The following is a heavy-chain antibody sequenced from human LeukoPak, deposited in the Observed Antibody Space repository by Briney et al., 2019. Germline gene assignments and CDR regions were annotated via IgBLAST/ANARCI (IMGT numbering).Heavy chain of an antibody. J-gene: IGHJ4*02. Sequence: SETLSLTCTVSGGSISSYYWSWIRQPTGKGPEWIGRTYTSGSTNYNPSLKSRVTMSGDTSKNQFSLKLSSVTAADTAVYYYATTLPGNYGSGSYTFDYWGQGTLVTVSS. CDR2: TYTSGST. CDR3: ATTLPGNYGSGSYTFDY. V-gene: IGHV4-4*07. D-gene: IGHD3-10*01. CDR1: GGSISSYY.